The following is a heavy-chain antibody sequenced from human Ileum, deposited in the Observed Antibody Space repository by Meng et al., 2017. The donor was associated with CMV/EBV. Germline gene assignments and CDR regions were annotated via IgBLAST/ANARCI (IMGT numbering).Heavy chain of an antibody. J-gene: IGHJ4*02. V-gene: IGHV5-51*01. D-gene: IGHD1-26*01. Sequence: GESLKISCQTSGYNFNTYWIGWVRQMPGRGLEWLGTIYPGDSDATYSPSVRGHVTFSADKSINTAYLQWDSLTASDTALYFCARPSSTKGLDYWGQGTLVTVS. CDR3: ARPSSTKGLDY. CDR1: GYNFNTYW. CDR2: IYPGDSDA.